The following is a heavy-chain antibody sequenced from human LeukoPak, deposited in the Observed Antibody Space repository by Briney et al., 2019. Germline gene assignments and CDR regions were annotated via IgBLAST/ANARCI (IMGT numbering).Heavy chain of an antibody. CDR2: ISGNGGST. CDR1: GFTFSSYT. V-gene: IGHV3-64*01. D-gene: IGHD6-13*01. CDR3: ARDAAGTGDDY. J-gene: IGHJ4*02. Sequence: GGSLRLSCAASGFTFSSYTIHWVRQAPGMGLEYVSAISGNGGSTYYANSVKGRFTISRDNSKNTLYLQMGSLRAEDMGVYYCARDAAGTGDDYWGQGTLVTVSS.